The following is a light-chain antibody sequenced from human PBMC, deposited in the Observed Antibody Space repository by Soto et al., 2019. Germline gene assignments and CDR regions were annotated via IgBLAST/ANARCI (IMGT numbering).Light chain of an antibody. CDR3: QQYNTYST. CDR2: GAS. J-gene: IGKJ5*01. CDR1: QVVRSY. Sequence: IPLAQSPSSLSASVGDRVTITCRASQVVRSYLAWFQQRPGKAPKLLIFGASNLQNGVPARFIGSGSGTEFTLNISSLQPDYFATYYCQQYNTYSTFGQATRLEI. V-gene: IGKV1-9*01.